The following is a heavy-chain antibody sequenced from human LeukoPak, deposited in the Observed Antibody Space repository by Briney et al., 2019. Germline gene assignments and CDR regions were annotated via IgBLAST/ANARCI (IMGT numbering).Heavy chain of an antibody. V-gene: IGHV3-30-3*01. Sequence: GGSLRLSCAASGFTFSSYAMHWVRQAPGKGLEWVAFISYDGSNKYYADSVKGRFTISRDNAKNTLYLQMNSLRAEDTAVYYCASAELVVTAISYWGQGSLVTASS. CDR2: ISYDGSNK. J-gene: IGHJ4*02. CDR1: GFTFSSYA. D-gene: IGHD2-21*02. CDR3: ASAELVVTAISY.